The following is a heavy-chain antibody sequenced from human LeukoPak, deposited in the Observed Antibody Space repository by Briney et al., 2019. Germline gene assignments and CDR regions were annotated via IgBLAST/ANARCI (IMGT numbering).Heavy chain of an antibody. V-gene: IGHV4-34*01. CDR3: ARRWESYFDY. CDR2: INHSGST. Sequence: RASETLSLTCAVYGGSFSGYYWSWIRQPPGKGLEWIGEINHSGSTNYNPSLKSRVTISVDTSKNQFSLKLSSVTAADTAVYYCARRWESYFDYWGQGTLVTVSS. CDR1: GGSFSGYY. J-gene: IGHJ4*02. D-gene: IGHD3-16*01.